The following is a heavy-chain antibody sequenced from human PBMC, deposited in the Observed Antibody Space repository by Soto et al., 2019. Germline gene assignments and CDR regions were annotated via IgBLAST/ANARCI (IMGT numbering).Heavy chain of an antibody. Sequence: QVQLVQSGAEVKKPGSSVKVSCKASGGTFSSYAISRVRQAPGQGLEWMGGIIPIFGTANYAQKFQGRVTITADESTSTAYMELSSLRSEDTAVYYCARDWGSYSSSWPTFDYWGQGTLVTVSS. D-gene: IGHD6-13*01. CDR2: IIPIFGTA. J-gene: IGHJ4*02. V-gene: IGHV1-69*01. CDR3: ARDWGSYSSSWPTFDY. CDR1: GGTFSSYA.